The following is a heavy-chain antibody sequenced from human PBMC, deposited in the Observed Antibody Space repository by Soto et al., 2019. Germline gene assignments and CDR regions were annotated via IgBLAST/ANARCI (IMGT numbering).Heavy chain of an antibody. Sequence: GGSLRLSCAASGFTVSSNYMNWVRQAPGKGLEWVSVIYSGGSTYYADSVKGRFTISRDNSKNTLYLQMNSLRAEDTAVYYCARESAGWGNDYEAGYYFYGMDVWGQGTTVTVSS. D-gene: IGHD5-12*01. J-gene: IGHJ6*02. V-gene: IGHV3-66*01. CDR2: IYSGGST. CDR3: ARESAGWGNDYEAGYYFYGMDV. CDR1: GFTVSSNY.